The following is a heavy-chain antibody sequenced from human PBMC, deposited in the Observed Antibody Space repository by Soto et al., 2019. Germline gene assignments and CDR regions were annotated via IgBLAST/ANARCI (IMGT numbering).Heavy chain of an antibody. CDR2: IKTKAEGGAT. Sequence: EVQLLESGGGLVKPGGSLRVSYAASDFTITNAWMKWVRQAPGKGLEWVGRIKTKAEGGATDYAAPLKGRFTISRDNSRNTLFLQMNSLKTEDTAVYYCTTGSVEGVWRQGATVTVSS. J-gene: IGHJ6*02. CDR3: TTGSVEGV. CDR1: DFTITNAW. V-gene: IGHV3-15*07. D-gene: IGHD2-15*01.